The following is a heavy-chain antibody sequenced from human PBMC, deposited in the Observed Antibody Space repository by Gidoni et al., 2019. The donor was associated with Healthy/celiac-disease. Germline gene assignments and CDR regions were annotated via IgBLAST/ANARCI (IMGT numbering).Heavy chain of an antibody. D-gene: IGHD6-19*01. CDR1: VGSISSSSYY. V-gene: IGHV4-39*01. CDR3: ARLGAVAGFDY. CDR2: IYYSGST. Sequence: QLQLQASGPGLVKPSETLSLPCPVSVGSISSSSYYWGWIRQPPGKGLEWIGSIYYSGSTSYNPSLKSRVTISVDTSKNQFSLKLSSVTAADTAVYYCARLGAVAGFDYWGQGTLVTVSS. J-gene: IGHJ4*02.